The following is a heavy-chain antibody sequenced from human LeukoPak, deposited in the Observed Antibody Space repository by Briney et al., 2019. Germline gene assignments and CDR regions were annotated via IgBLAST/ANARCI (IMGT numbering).Heavy chain of an antibody. D-gene: IGHD6-13*01. V-gene: IGHV3-21*01. CDR2: ISSSSSYI. CDR3: AREGWYSSSWYSSGAQLLY. Sequence: GGSLRLSCAASGFTFSSYSMNWVRQAPGKGLEGVSSISSSSSYIYYADSVKGRFTISRDNAKNSLYLQMNSLRAEDTAVYYCAREGWYSSSWYSSGAQLLYWGQGTLVTVSS. J-gene: IGHJ4*02. CDR1: GFTFSSYS.